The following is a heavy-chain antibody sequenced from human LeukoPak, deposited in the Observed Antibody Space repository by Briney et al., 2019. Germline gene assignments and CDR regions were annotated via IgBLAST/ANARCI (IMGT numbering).Heavy chain of an antibody. Sequence: SVKVSCKASGGTFSSYAISWVRQAPGQGLEWMGGIIPIFGTANYAQKFQGRVTITADESTSTAYMELSSPRSEDTAVYYCARGLRFLEKTFDYWGQGTLVTVSS. V-gene: IGHV1-69*13. D-gene: IGHD3-3*01. J-gene: IGHJ4*02. CDR2: IIPIFGTA. CDR3: ARGLRFLEKTFDY. CDR1: GGTFSSYA.